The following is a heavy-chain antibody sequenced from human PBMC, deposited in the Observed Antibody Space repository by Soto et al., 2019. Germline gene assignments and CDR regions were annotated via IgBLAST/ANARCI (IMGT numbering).Heavy chain of an antibody. D-gene: IGHD6-13*01. Sequence: LRLSCSASGFTFDDYAMHWVRQVPGKGLEWVSGINWNSGSIGYGDSVKGRFAISRDNAKNSLHLQMNSLSAEDTAFYYCVKDESINWYSGHFRHWGQGTLVTVSS. J-gene: IGHJ1*01. CDR2: INWNSGSI. CDR1: GFTFDDYA. CDR3: VKDESINWYSGHFRH. V-gene: IGHV3-9*01.